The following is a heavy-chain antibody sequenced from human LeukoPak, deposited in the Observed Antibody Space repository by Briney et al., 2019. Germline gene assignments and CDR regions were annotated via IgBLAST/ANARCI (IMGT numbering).Heavy chain of an antibody. CDR3: ARLGIAAAGRAYYYYYYMDV. CDR1: GYSISSGYY. J-gene: IGHJ6*03. V-gene: IGHV4-38-2*02. Sequence: SETLSLTCTVSGYSISSGYYWGWIRQPPGKGLEWIGEIYHSGSTNYNPSLKSRVTISVDKSKNQFSLKLSSVTAADTAVYYCARLGIAAAGRAYYYYYYMDVWGKGTTVTVSS. D-gene: IGHD6-13*01. CDR2: IYHSGST.